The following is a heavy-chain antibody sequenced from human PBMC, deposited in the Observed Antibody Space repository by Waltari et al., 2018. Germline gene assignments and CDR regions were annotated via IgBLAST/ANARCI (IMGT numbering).Heavy chain of an antibody. J-gene: IGHJ4*02. Sequence: QVQLQESGPGLVKPSETLSLTCGVSGYSINSGFYWAWVRQPQGKGLEGIGSVNLGGTTSFNSSLKNRATISKDASENQFSLRLRFVTAADTAVYFCVARPTVTNSRYFDSWGQGILVIVSS. CDR1: GYSINSGFY. CDR2: VNLGGTT. CDR3: VARPTVTNSRYFDS. V-gene: IGHV4-38-2*01. D-gene: IGHD4-17*01.